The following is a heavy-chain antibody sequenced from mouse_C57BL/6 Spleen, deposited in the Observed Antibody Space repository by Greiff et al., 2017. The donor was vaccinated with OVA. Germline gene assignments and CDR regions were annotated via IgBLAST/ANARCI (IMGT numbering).Heavy chain of an antibody. CDR3: ARRGNYYAEYFDV. D-gene: IGHD1-1*01. J-gene: IGHJ1*03. CDR2: IDPSDSYT. V-gene: IGHV1-50*01. Sequence: QVQLQQPGAELVKPGASVKLSCKASGYTFTSYWMQWVKQRPGQGLEWIGEIDPSDSYTNYNQKFKGKATLTVDTSSSTAYMQLSSLTSEDSAVYYCARRGNYYAEYFDVWGTGTTVTVSS. CDR1: GYTFTSYW.